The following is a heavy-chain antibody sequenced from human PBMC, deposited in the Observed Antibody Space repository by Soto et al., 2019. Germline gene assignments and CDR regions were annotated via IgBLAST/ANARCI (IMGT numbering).Heavy chain of an antibody. CDR3: AREIVTAGGNNYFDP. V-gene: IGHV4-4*02. J-gene: IGHJ5*02. D-gene: IGHD2-21*02. Sequence: QVQLQESGPRLGKPSGSLSLTCGVSGGTVASSHWWIWVRQSPIRGLEWIGNVYHTGDTNFNPSLQSRVTFSVDKSNNQFSLRLTSLTAADTAVYFCAREIVTAGGNNYFDPWGPGTLVTVSS. CDR2: VYHTGDT. CDR1: GGTVASSHW.